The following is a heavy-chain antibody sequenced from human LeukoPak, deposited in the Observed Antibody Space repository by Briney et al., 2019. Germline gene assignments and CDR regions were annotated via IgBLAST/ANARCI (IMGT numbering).Heavy chain of an antibody. CDR2: TRFDGSIK. V-gene: IGHV3-33*01. CDR3: LREGVTRQYNFDY. CDR1: GFILRDYG. D-gene: IGHD2-21*02. J-gene: IGHJ4*02. Sequence: GGSLRLSCAVFGFILRDYGFHAGRQAPGKGLEWVAVTRFDGSIKQYADSVKGRFTISRDDSKNTLYLQMNSLKSEDKAVYYCLREGVTRQYNFDYGGRGTLVSVSS.